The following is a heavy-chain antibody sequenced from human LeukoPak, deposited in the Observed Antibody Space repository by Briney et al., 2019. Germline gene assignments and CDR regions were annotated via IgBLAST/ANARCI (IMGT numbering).Heavy chain of an antibody. J-gene: IGHJ6*03. V-gene: IGHV3-21*01. CDR1: GFTFSSYS. D-gene: IGHD3-3*01. Sequence: GGSLRLSCAASGFTFSSYSMNWVRQAPGKGLEWVSSISSSSYIYYADSVKGRFTISRDNAKNSLYLQMNSLRAEDTAVYYCASQEGRGWLLSPFSIYMDVWGKGTTVTISS. CDR2: ISSSSYI. CDR3: ASQEGRGWLLSPFSIYMDV.